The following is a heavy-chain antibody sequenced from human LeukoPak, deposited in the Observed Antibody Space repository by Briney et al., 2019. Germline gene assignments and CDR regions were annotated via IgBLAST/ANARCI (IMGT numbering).Heavy chain of an antibody. CDR2: IKPDGSER. D-gene: IGHD6-13*01. CDR1: GVTFRGHW. CDR3: ARERWTASGYYFDY. J-gene: IGHJ4*02. Sequence: GGSLRLSCAASGVTFRGHWMSWVRQAPGKGLEWVANIKPDGSERRYVDSVKGRFTISRVDAKNSVYLQMNSLRVEDMAVYYCARERWTASGYYFDYWGQGTLVTVSS. V-gene: IGHV3-7*01.